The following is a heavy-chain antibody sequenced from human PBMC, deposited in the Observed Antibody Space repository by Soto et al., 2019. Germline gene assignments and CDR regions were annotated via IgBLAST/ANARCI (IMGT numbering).Heavy chain of an antibody. V-gene: IGHV2-5*02. CDR2: ISWDDDK. CDR1: GFSLTTRGVG. D-gene: IGHD3-10*01. CDR3: PHIASCLQYDWFDP. J-gene: IGHJ5*02. Sequence: QITLKESGPPLVKPTQTLTLTCTFSGFSLTTRGVGVGWIRQPPGKALEGPALISWDDDKRYRPSLQSRLSITKDPAQNQVVLTLTNVDPGDTASDYCPHIASCLQYDWFDPWGQGGLVSGSS.